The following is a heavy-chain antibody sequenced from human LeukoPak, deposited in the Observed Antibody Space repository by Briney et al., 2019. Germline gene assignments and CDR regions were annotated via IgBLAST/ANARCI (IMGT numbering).Heavy chain of an antibody. D-gene: IGHD6-13*01. J-gene: IGHJ4*02. CDR1: GFSFRKYE. V-gene: IGHV3-48*03. CDR3: ARNIAAPGHFDY. CDR2: ISDSGNTK. Sequence: GGSLRLSCAASGFSFRKYEMNWVRQAPGKGLEWISYISDSGNTKYYADSVKGRFTISRDNAKNSLFLQMNSLGAEDTGLYYCARNIAAPGHFDYWGQGTLVTVSS.